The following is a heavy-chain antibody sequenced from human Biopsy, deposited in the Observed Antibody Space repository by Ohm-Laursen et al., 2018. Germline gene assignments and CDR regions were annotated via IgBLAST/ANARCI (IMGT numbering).Heavy chain of an antibody. CDR3: ATEVVPAGIGGHWLDP. V-gene: IGHV3-7*04. D-gene: IGHD2-2*01. CDR2: INHDGGEK. CDR1: GFTFSRYW. J-gene: IGHJ5*02. Sequence: SLRLSCAASGFTFSRYWMTWVRQAPGKGLEWVANINHDGGEKYFVDSVKGRFTISRDNSKNSLYLHMNSLRAEDTAVYYCATEVVPAGIGGHWLDPWGQGTLVTVSS.